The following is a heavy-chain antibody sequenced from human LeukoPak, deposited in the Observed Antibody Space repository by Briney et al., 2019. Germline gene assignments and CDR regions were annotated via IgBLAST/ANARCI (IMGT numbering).Heavy chain of an antibody. J-gene: IGHJ4*02. D-gene: IGHD3-3*02. CDR2: IWYDGSEA. CDR3: AKVIWTGIIGH. Sequence: GGSLRLSCAASRFSFSSYGMHWVRQAPGKGRDGVAVIWYDGSEAYYADSVRGRFTISRKNSKNMLFLQMNSLRPEDTAVYYCAKVIWTGIIGHWGQGTLVTVTS. CDR1: RFSFSSYG. V-gene: IGHV3-30*02.